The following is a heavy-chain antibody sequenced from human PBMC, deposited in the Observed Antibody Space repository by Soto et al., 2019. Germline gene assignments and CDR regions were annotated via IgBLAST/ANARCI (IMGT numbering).Heavy chain of an antibody. CDR3: ARAQAPSY. CDR1: GGSFSGYY. Sequence: QVQLQQWGAGLLKPSETLSLTCAVYGGSFSGYYWSWIRQPPGKGLEWFGEINHSGSTNYNPSLKSRVTISVDTSKNQSSLKLSPVTAADTAVYYCARAQAPSYWGQGTLVTVSS. J-gene: IGHJ4*02. V-gene: IGHV4-34*01. CDR2: INHSGST.